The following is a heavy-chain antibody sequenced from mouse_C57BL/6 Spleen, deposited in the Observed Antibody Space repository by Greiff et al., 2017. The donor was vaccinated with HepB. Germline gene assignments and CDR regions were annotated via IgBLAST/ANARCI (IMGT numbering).Heavy chain of an antibody. D-gene: IGHD2-1*01. Sequence: EVQLQQSGPELVKPGASVKISCKASGYTFTDYYMNWVKQSHGKSLEWIGDINPNNGGTSYNQKFKGKATLTVDKSSSTAYMELRSLTSEDSAVYYCARSGYYGNALGYFDVWGTGTTVTVSS. CDR3: ARSGYYGNALGYFDV. CDR1: GYTFTDYY. V-gene: IGHV1-26*01. CDR2: INPNNGGT. J-gene: IGHJ1*03.